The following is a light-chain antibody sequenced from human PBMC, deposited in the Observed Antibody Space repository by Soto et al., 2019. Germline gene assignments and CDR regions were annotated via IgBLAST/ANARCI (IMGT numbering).Light chain of an antibody. Sequence: QLVLTQSPSASASLGASVKLTCTLSSGHSSYAIAWHQQQSEKGPRYLMKLNSDGSHSKGDGIPDRFSGSSSGAERYLTISSLQYEDEADYYCQTWGSGIVVFGGGTKLTVL. J-gene: IGLJ2*01. CDR3: QTWGSGIVV. CDR2: LNSDGSH. CDR1: SGHSSYA. V-gene: IGLV4-69*01.